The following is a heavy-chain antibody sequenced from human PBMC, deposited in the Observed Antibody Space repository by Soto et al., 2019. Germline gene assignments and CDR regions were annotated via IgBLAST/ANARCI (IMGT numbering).Heavy chain of an antibody. CDR2: IRSKANSYAT. D-gene: IGHD3-10*01. J-gene: IGHJ4*02. Sequence: EVQLVESGGGLVQPGGSLKLSCAASGFTFSGSAMHWVRQASGKGLEWVGRIRSKANSYATAYAASVKGRFTISRDDSKNTAYLQMNSLKTEDTAVYYSTRLIGERYGSGSRQNYWGQGTLVTVSS. CDR1: GFTFSGSA. V-gene: IGHV3-73*01. CDR3: TRLIGERYGSGSRQNY.